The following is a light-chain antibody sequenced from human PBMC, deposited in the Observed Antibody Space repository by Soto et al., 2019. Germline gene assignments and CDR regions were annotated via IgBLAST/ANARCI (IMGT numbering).Light chain of an antibody. CDR2: GAS. V-gene: IGKV3-20*01. CDR3: QQYGSSPPYT. CDR1: QSVSSSY. J-gene: IGKJ2*01. Sequence: EIVLTQSPGTLSLSPGERATLSCRASQSVSSSYLAGYQQKPGQAPRLLIYGASSRATGIPDRFSGSGSGTDFTLTISRLEPEDFAVYYCQQYGSSPPYTFGQGPKLEIK.